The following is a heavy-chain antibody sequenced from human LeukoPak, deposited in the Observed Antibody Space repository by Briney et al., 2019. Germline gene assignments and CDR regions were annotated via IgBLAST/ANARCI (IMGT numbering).Heavy chain of an antibody. J-gene: IGHJ4*02. V-gene: IGHV1-18*01. CDR2: ISAYTGNT. CDR1: GYTFISYG. Sequence: ASVKVSCKASGYTFISYGFSWVRQAPGQGLEWMGWISAYTGNTNYAQKLQGRVTITADESTSTAYMELSSLRSEDTAVYYCAREWNDYGGNSLDYWGQGTLVTVSS. CDR3: AREWNDYGGNSLDY. D-gene: IGHD4-23*01.